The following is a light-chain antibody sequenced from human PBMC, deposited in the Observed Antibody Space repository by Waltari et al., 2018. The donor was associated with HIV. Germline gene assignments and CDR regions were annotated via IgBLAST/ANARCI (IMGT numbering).Light chain of an antibody. Sequence: QSALTQPASVSGSFGQSITISCTGSSSDVGSYNLVSWYQHPPGKAPKLILYEVFNRRSGVSRRISGSKSGNTASLTVSGLQAEDEGHYYCCSYAGSRIPFGGGTKLTVL. V-gene: IGLV2-23*02. CDR1: SSDVGSYNL. CDR3: CSYAGSRIP. J-gene: IGLJ2*01. CDR2: EVF.